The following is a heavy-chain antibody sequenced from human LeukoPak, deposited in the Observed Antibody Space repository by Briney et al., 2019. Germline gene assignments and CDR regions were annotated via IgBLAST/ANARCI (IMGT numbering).Heavy chain of an antibody. CDR1: GFTFSNFA. V-gene: IGHV3-23*01. J-gene: IGHJ4*02. D-gene: IGHD3-10*01. CDR2: ISANGGAT. CDR3: AKASGCPYYFDY. Sequence: GVSLRLSCAASGFTFSNFAMSWVRQAPGKGLECVSLISANGGATYYADSVKGRFTISRDNSKSTLYLQMNSLRADDTAVYYCAKASGCPYYFDYWGQGTLVTVSS.